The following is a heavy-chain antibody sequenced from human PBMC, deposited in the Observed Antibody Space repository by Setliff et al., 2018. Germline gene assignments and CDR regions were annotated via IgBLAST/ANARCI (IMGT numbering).Heavy chain of an antibody. CDR1: GGSISSGGYY. V-gene: IGHV4-31*03. D-gene: IGHD2-15*01. CDR2: IYYSGST. CDR3: AKGDGGYPSDS. Sequence: SETLSLTCTVSGGSISSGGYYWSWIRQHPGKGLEWIGYIYYSGSTYYNPSLKSRVTISVDTSKNQFSLKLRSVTAADTAVYYCAKGDGGYPSDSWGQGILVTVSS. J-gene: IGHJ4*02.